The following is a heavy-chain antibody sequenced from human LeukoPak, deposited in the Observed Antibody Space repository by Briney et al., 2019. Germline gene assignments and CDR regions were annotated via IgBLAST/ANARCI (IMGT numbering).Heavy chain of an antibody. CDR2: IYYSGST. Sequence: SETLSLTCTVSGGSISSYYWSWIRQPPGKGLEWIGYIYYSGSTNYNPSLKGRVTISVDTSKNQFSLKLSSVTAADTAVYYCARVPYYYDGSGYYPWGQGTLVTVSS. CDR3: ARVPYYYDGSGYYP. D-gene: IGHD3-22*01. J-gene: IGHJ5*02. V-gene: IGHV4-59*01. CDR1: GGSISSYY.